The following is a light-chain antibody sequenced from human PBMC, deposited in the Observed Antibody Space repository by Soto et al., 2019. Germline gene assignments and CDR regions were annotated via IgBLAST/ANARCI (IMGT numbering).Light chain of an antibody. CDR1: QSVSSK. CDR3: QQYNWPDT. V-gene: IGKV3D-15*01. CDR2: GAS. J-gene: IGKJ5*01. Sequence: EIVMTQSPATLSVSPGERATLSCRASQSVSSKLAWYQQKPGQAPRLLIYGASTRATGIPARFSGSGSGTEFTLTISSLQSEDFAVYYCQQYNWPDTFGQGTRLEI.